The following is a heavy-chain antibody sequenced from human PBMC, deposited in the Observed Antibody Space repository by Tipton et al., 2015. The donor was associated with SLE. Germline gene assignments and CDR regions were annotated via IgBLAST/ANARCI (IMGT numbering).Heavy chain of an antibody. V-gene: IGHV4-34*01. Sequence: TLSLTCAVYGASFSGYYWSWIRQPPGKGLEWIGEINHRGWANYNPSLKNRVTISVDTSKNHFSLKLSSVTAADTAVYYCARTSLGFNFWTGSPFDPWGQGTPVTVSS. J-gene: IGHJ5*02. CDR2: INHRGWA. CDR1: GASFSGYY. CDR3: ARTSLGFNFWTGSPFDP. D-gene: IGHD3/OR15-3a*01.